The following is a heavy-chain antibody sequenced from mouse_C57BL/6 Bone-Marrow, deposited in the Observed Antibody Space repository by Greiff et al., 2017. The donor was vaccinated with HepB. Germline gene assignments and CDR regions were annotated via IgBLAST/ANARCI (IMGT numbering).Heavy chain of an antibody. V-gene: IGHV1-15*01. CDR3: TRADDGYYRDWFAY. Sequence: LVESGAELVRPGASVTLSCKASGYTFTDYEMHWVKQTPVHGLEWIGAIDPETGGTAYNQKFKGKAILTADKSSSTAYMELRSLTSEDSAVYYCTRADDGYYRDWFAYWGQGTRVTVSA. J-gene: IGHJ3*01. D-gene: IGHD2-3*01. CDR2: IDPETGGT. CDR1: GYTFTDYE.